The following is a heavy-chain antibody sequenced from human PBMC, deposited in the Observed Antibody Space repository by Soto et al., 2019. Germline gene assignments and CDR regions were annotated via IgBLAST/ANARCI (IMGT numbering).Heavy chain of an antibody. CDR3: ARAGGLGSVAVDY. Sequence: QLQLQESGSGLVKPSQTLSLTCAVSGGSISSGGSSWSWIRQPLEKGLEWIGYIYNSGSTYYNPSLKSRVTISVDRSKNQFSLKLSSVTSADTAVYYCARAGGLGSVAVDYWGQGTLVTVSS. J-gene: IGHJ4*02. CDR2: IYNSGST. V-gene: IGHV4-30-2*01. D-gene: IGHD6-19*01. CDR1: GGSISSGGSS.